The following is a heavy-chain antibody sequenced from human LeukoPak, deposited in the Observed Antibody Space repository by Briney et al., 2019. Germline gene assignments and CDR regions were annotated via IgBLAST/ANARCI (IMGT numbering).Heavy chain of an antibody. Sequence: GRSLRLSCAASAFTFSSYGMHWVRQAPGKGLQWVAFIWYDGSNKHYADSVKGRFTISRDNSKNTLYLQINSLRAEDTAVYYCARASHLGDLSLGYWGQGTLVTVSS. CDR2: IWYDGSNK. D-gene: IGHD3-16*02. CDR1: AFTFSSYG. V-gene: IGHV3-33*01. CDR3: ARASHLGDLSLGY. J-gene: IGHJ4*02.